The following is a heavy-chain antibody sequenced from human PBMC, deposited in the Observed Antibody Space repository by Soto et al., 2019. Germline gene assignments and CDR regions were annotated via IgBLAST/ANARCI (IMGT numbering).Heavy chain of an antibody. CDR2: ISYDGSNK. J-gene: IGHJ4*02. V-gene: IGHV3-30-3*01. CDR1: GFTFSSYA. CDR3: ARAMWDYGDSLRNFDY. Sequence: QVQLVESGGGVVQPGRSLRLSCAASGFTFSSYAMHWVRQAPGKWLEWVAVISYDGSNKYYADSVKGRFTISRDNSKNTLYLQMNSLRAEDTAVYYCARAMWDYGDSLRNFDYCGQGTLVTVSS. D-gene: IGHD4-17*01.